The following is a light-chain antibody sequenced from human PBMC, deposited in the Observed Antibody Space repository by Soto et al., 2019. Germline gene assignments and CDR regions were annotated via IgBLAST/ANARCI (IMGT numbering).Light chain of an antibody. CDR3: QSYDRGLSGAV. Sequence: QAVLTQPPSVSGAPGQRVTISCTGTSSNIGAGYDVHWYQQFPGTAPKLLIYGNNNRPSGVPDRFSGSKSGTSASLAITGLQAEDEADFYCQSYDRGLSGAVFGGGTKLTVL. CDR2: GNN. J-gene: IGLJ2*01. V-gene: IGLV1-40*01. CDR1: SSNIGAGYD.